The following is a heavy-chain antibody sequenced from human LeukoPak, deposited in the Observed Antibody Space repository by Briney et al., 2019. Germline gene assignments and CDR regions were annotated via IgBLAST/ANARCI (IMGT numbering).Heavy chain of an antibody. CDR2: INSDGSST. CDR3: ARQTPSDYYYYYGMDV. D-gene: IGHD4-23*01. V-gene: IGHV3-74*01. Sequence: GRSLRLSCAASGFTFSSYWMHWVRQAPGKGVVWVSRINSDGSSTSYADSVKGRFTISRDNAKNTLYLQMNSLRAEDTAVYYCARQTPSDYYYYYGMDVWGQGTTVTVSS. CDR1: GFTFSSYW. J-gene: IGHJ6*02.